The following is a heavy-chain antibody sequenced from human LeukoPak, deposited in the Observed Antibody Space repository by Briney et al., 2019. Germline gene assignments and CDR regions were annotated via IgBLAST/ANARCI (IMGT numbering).Heavy chain of an antibody. Sequence: PGGSLRLSCEVSGITFETYAMNWVRQAPGKGLEWVAGISGTGAHTYYAGSVKGRFTVSRDNSRDTLYLLLKSLRAEDTAGYFCAKDIHVAAAVPAPYWGQGTLVTVSS. V-gene: IGHV3-23*01. CDR3: AKDIHVAAAVPAPY. CDR1: GITFETYA. D-gene: IGHD6-13*01. CDR2: ISGTGAHT. J-gene: IGHJ4*02.